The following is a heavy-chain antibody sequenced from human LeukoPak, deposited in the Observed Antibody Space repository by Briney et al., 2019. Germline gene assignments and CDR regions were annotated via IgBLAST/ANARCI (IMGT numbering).Heavy chain of an antibody. Sequence: SVKVSCKASGGTFSSYAISWVRPAPGQGLEWMGGIIPIFGTANYAQKFQGRVTITADESTSTAYMELSSLRSEDTAVYYCASAYGGGLPAAINYYYYYMDVWGKGTTVTVSS. V-gene: IGHV1-69*13. D-gene: IGHD2-2*02. CDR2: IIPIFGTA. J-gene: IGHJ6*03. CDR3: ASAYGGGLPAAINYYYYYMDV. CDR1: GGTFSSYA.